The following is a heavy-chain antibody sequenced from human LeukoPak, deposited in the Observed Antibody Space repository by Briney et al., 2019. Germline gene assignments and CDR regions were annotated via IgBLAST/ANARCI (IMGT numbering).Heavy chain of an antibody. Sequence: GGSLRLSCAASDFTFSRYSVNWFRQAPGEGLEWVSSISSSGHDIYYADSVKGRFTISRDNAKNSLHLQMNSLRVEDTAVYYCARHGDGFYYGMDVWGQGTTVTVSS. V-gene: IGHV3-21*01. CDR3: ARHGDGFYYGMDV. CDR1: DFTFSRYS. J-gene: IGHJ6*01. D-gene: IGHD4-17*01. CDR2: ISSSGHDI.